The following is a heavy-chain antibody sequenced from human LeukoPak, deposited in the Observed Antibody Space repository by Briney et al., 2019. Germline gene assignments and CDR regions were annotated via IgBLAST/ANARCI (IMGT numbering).Heavy chain of an antibody. CDR1: GFTFSSTW. D-gene: IGHD3-9*01. Sequence: GGSLRLSCTASGFTFSSTWMHWVRQAPGKGLVWVSRINSDGSSTIYADSVKGRFTISRDNSKNTLYLQMNSLRAEDTAVYYCAKGNPYYDILTGYYPEDHYFDYWGQGTLVTVSS. CDR3: AKGNPYYDILTGYYPEDHYFDY. CDR2: INSDGSST. V-gene: IGHV3-74*01. J-gene: IGHJ4*02.